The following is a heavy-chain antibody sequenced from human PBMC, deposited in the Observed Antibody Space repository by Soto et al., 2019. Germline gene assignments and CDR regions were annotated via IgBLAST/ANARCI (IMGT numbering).Heavy chain of an antibody. V-gene: IGHV1-69*13. Sequence: GASVKVSGKASGGTFSSYAISWVRQAPGQGLEGMGGIIPIFGTANYAQKFQGRGTITADGTTSTANMELSSVRSEDTAVCSGARVGPLIAARRRDLFYYDGRVVWGRRTL. J-gene: IGHJ4*02. CDR1: GGTFSSYA. CDR2: IIPIFGTA. CDR3: ARVGPLIAARRRDLFYYDGRVV. D-gene: IGHD6-25*01.